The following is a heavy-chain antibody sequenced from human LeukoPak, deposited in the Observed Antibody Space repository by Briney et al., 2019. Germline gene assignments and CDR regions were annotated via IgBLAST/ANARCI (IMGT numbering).Heavy chain of an antibody. V-gene: IGHV4-38-2*02. J-gene: IGHJ4*02. CDR2: TYHSGST. Sequence: SETLSLTCTVSGYSISSGYYWGWIRQPPGKGLEWIGTTYHSGSTYYNPSLKSRVTMSVDTSKNQFSLKLTSVTAADTAVYYCARVRGYCSSTICYRYYFDYWGQGTLVTVSS. D-gene: IGHD2-2*01. CDR1: GYSISSGYY. CDR3: ARVRGYCSSTICYRYYFDY.